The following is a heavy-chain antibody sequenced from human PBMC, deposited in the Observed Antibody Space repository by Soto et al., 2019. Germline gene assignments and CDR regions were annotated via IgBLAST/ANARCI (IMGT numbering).Heavy chain of an antibody. CDR2: INPNSGGT. V-gene: IGHV1-2*02. Sequence: ASVKVSCKASGYTFTGYYMHWVRQAPGQGLEWMGWINPNSGGTNYAQKFQGRVTMTRDTSISTAYMELSRLRSDDTAVYYCARETVWQLFLCGGFYGMDVWGQGTTVTVYS. CDR3: ARETVWQLFLCGGFYGMDV. D-gene: IGHD6-6*01. CDR1: GYTFTGYY. J-gene: IGHJ6*02.